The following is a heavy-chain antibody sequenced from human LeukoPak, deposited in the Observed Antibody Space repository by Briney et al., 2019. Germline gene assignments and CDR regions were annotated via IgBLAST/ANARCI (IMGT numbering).Heavy chain of an antibody. CDR2: IYYSGST. CDR3: ARDPRSKAFDI. V-gene: IGHV4-59*01. Sequence: PSETLSLTCTVSGGSISSYYWSWIRQPPGKGLEWIGYIYYSGSTNYNPSLKSRVTISVDTSKNQFSLKLSSVTAADTAVYYCARDPRSKAFDIWGQGTMVTVSS. D-gene: IGHD2-2*01. CDR1: GGSISSYY. J-gene: IGHJ3*02.